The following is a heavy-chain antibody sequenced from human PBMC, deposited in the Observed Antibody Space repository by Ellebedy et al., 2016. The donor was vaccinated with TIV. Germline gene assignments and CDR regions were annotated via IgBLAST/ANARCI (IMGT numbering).Heavy chain of an antibody. Sequence: MPSETLSLTCAVSGGFISSSNWWSWVRQPPGKGLEWIGEIYHSGSTNYSPSLKSRVTISVDKSKSQFSLKLNSVTAADTAVYYCSKAVAGYFDYWGQGTLVTVSS. D-gene: IGHD6-19*01. V-gene: IGHV4-4*02. CDR3: SKAVAGYFDY. CDR1: GGFISSSNW. J-gene: IGHJ4*02. CDR2: IYHSGST.